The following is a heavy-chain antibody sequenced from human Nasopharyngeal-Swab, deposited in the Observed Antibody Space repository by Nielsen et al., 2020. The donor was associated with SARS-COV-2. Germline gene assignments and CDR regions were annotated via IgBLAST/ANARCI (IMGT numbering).Heavy chain of an antibody. CDR1: GYSFTSYW. CDR3: ARQGIDIVVVPAQYYYYYGMDV. Sequence: GGSLRLSCKGSGYSFTSYWIGWVRQMPGKGLEWMGIIYPGDSDTRYSPSFQGQVTISADKSISTAYLQWSSLKASDTAMYYCARQGIDIVVVPAQYYYYYGMDVWGPGTTVTVSS. D-gene: IGHD2-2*01. CDR2: IYPGDSDT. J-gene: IGHJ6*02. V-gene: IGHV5-51*01.